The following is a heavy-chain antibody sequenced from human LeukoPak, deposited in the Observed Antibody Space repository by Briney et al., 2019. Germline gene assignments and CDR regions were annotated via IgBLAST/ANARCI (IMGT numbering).Heavy chain of an antibody. CDR1: GGSFTDYY. V-gene: IGHV4-34*01. CDR3: ARGPVRDDGLTGISYYFGLDV. D-gene: IGHD2-21*02. CDR2: IHHRAGA. J-gene: IGHJ6*02. Sequence: PSETLSLTCAVYGGSFTDYYWSWIRHLPGKGLEWIGEIHHRAGANYNPSLWGRVTMSADTSKNQFSLHLTSVTAADTATFYCARGPVRDDGLTGISYYFGLDVWGHGTTVTVFS.